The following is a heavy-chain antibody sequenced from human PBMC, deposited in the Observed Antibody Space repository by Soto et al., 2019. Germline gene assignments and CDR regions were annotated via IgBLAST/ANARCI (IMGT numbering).Heavy chain of an antibody. D-gene: IGHD3-10*01. J-gene: IGHJ4*01. Sequence: QLQLRESGTSLVKPAATLSLTCSVSGAYLDSSVYYWDWIRQTPGKGLAWLGSFYYSGDSDYNPSLNSRLTISADTSKNQLSLRLTSVGASDTAVDFCARHEIPRDTYFNAGRPPNFFEMWGHGTAVTGSP. CDR2: FYYSGDS. CDR3: ARHEIPRDTYFNAGRPPNFFEM. CDR1: GAYLDSSVYY. V-gene: IGHV4-39*01.